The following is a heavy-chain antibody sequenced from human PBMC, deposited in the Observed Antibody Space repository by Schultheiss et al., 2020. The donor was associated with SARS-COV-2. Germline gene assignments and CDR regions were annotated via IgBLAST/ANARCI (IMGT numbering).Heavy chain of an antibody. CDR1: GFTFSSYA. D-gene: IGHD5-24*01. J-gene: IGHJ5*02. CDR2: ISYDGSNQ. V-gene: IGHV3-30*14. CDR3: AKVMGKDGYRDRPDR. Sequence: GGSLRLSCAASGFTFSSYAMHWVRQAPGKGLEWVAVISYDGSNQDYADSVRGRFTISRDNSRNTLYLQMNGLRPEDTAVYYCAKVMGKDGYRDRPDRWGQGTLVTVSS.